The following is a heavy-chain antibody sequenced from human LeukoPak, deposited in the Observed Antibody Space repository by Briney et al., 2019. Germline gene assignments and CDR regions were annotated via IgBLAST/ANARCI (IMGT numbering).Heavy chain of an antibody. CDR2: TYYRSKWYN. Sequence: SQTLSLTCAISGDSVSSKSGGWNWIRQSPSRGLEWLGRTYYRSKWYNDYAVSVKSRITINPDTSKNQFSLQLNSVTPEDTAVYYCARGQRAVDLDYWGQGTLVTVSS. V-gene: IGHV6-1*01. D-gene: IGHD6-19*01. J-gene: IGHJ4*02. CDR3: ARGQRAVDLDY. CDR1: GDSVSSKSGG.